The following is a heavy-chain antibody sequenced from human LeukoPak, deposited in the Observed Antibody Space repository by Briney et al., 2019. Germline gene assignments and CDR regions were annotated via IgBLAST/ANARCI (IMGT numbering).Heavy chain of an antibody. Sequence: GGSLRLSCAASGFTFSSYGMHWVRQAPGKGLEWVAVISYDGSNKYYADSVKGRFTISIDNAKNSPYLQMNSLKAEDTAVYYCARGRPEDFWGQGTLVTVSS. CDR1: GFTFSSYG. CDR3: ARGRPEDF. D-gene: IGHD6-6*01. J-gene: IGHJ4*02. V-gene: IGHV3-30*03. CDR2: ISYDGSNK.